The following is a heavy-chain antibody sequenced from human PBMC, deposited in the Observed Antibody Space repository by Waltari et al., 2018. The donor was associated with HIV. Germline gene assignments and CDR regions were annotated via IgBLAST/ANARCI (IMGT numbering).Heavy chain of an antibody. CDR1: GGSISSSRYY. J-gene: IGHJ2*01. CDR2: IYYSGST. D-gene: IGHD4-17*01. Sequence: QLQLQESGPGLVKPSETLSLTCTVSGGSISSSRYYWGWIRQPPGKGLEWIGSIYYSGSTYYNPSLKSRVTISVDTSKNQFSLKLSSVTAADTAVYYCARRTTVTTVKSGWYFDLWGRGTLVTVSS. V-gene: IGHV4-39*01. CDR3: ARRTTVTTVKSGWYFDL.